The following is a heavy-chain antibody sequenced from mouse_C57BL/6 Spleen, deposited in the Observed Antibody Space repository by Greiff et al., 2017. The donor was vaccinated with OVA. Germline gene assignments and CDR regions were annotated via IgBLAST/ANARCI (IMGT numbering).Heavy chain of an antibody. CDR3: ARYSYGSTRRYFDV. CDR1: GFTFTDYY. CDR2: IRNKANGYTT. J-gene: IGHJ1*03. V-gene: IGHV7-3*01. D-gene: IGHD1-1*01. Sequence: DVKLVESGGGLVQPGGSLSLSCAASGFTFTDYYMSWVRQPPGKALEWLGFIRNKANGYTTEYSASVKGRFTISRDNSQSILYLQMNALRAEDSATYYCARYSYGSTRRYFDVWGTGTTVTVSS.